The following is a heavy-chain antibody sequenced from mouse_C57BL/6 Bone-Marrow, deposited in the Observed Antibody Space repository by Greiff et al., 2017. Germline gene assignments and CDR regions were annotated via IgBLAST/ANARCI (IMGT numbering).Heavy chain of an antibody. CDR3: GRGNDYDEDAMDY. D-gene: IGHD2-4*01. CDR2: IIPYNGDT. CDR1: GYSFTGYF. V-gene: IGHV1-37*01. Sequence: DVKLVESGPELVKPGASVKISCKASGYSFTGYFMNWVNQSHGKSLEWIGRIIPYNGDTFYNQKFKGKATLTVDKSTSTGQMEILRLTSEDFEVYYCGRGNDYDEDAMDYWGQGTSVTVSS. J-gene: IGHJ4*01.